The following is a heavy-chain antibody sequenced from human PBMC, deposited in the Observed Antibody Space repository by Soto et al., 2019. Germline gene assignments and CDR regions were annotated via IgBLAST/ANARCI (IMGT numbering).Heavy chain of an antibody. J-gene: IGHJ6*02. CDR1: GDSVSSNSAA. V-gene: IGHV6-1*01. D-gene: IGHD1-26*01. CDR3: ARGEVKSGSYYYYYGMDV. CDR2: TYYRSKWYN. Sequence: QSQTLSLTCAISGDSVSSNSAAWNWIRQSPSRGLEWLGRTYYRSKWYNDYAVSVKSRITINPDTSKNQFSLQLNSVTPEDTAVYYCARGEVKSGSYYYYYGMDVWGQGTTVTVSS.